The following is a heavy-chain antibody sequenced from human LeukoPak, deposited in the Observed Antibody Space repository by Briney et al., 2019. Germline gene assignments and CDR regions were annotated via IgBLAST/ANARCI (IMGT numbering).Heavy chain of an antibody. Sequence: ASVKVSCKASGYTFTSYGISWVRQAPGQGLEWMGWISAYNGNTNYAQKLQGRVTMTTDTSTSTAYMELRSLRSDDTAVYYCAGENTGSGWYYFDYWGQGTLVTVSS. CDR1: GYTFTSYG. J-gene: IGHJ4*02. D-gene: IGHD6-19*01. CDR2: ISAYNGNT. V-gene: IGHV1-18*01. CDR3: AGENTGSGWYYFDY.